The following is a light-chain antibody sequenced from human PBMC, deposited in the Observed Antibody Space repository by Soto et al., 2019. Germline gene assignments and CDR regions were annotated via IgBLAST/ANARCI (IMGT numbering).Light chain of an antibody. CDR1: QTVSSSY. CDR2: GAS. J-gene: IGKJ1*01. Sequence: EIVLTQSPGTLSLSPGERANLSCRASQTVSSSYLAWYEQKPGQAPRLLIYGASIRVTGIPDRFSGSGSGTDFTLTISRLEPEDFAVYYCQHYVSSPWTFGHGTKVEIK. CDR3: QHYVSSPWT. V-gene: IGKV3-20*01.